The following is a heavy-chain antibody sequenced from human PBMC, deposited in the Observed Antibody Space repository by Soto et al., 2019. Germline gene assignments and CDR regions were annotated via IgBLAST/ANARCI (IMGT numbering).Heavy chain of an antibody. CDR3: ARIGYATGWYTFGY. J-gene: IGHJ4*02. V-gene: IGHV4-39*01. Sequence: QLHLQESGPGLVEPSETLSLTCSVSGGAISSGTNYWGWVRRAPGKGLEWIGNIYLRVSTYYNPSLKSRVTIAIDTSKSQFSLKLRSVTAADTAVYYCARIGYATGWYTFGYWCQGALVTVSS. CDR1: GGAISSGTNY. CDR2: IYLRVST. D-gene: IGHD6-19*01.